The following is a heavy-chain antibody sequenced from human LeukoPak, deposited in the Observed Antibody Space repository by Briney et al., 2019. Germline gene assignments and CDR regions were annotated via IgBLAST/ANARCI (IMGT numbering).Heavy chain of an antibody. V-gene: IGHV5-51*01. CDR1: GYSFTSYW. D-gene: IGHD5-18*01. CDR2: IYPGDSDT. J-gene: IGHJ4*02. Sequence: GESLQISCKGSGYSFTSYWIGWVRQMPGKGLEWMGIIYPGDSDTRYSPSFQGQVTISADKSISTAYLQWSSLKASDTAMYYCARRRGRGYSYGYDFDYWGQGTLVTVSS. CDR3: ARRRGRGYSYGYDFDY.